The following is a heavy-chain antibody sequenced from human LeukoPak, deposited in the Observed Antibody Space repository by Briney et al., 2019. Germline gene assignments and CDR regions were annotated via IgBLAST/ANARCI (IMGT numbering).Heavy chain of an antibody. Sequence: GGSLRLSCAASGFTFSSYAMSWVRQAPGKGLEWVSTISGSGGRPISGRGGSTYYADSVKGRCTISRDDSKNTLYLQMNSLRAEDTAVYYCAKGKRIAAAGLFDYWGQGTLVTVSS. J-gene: IGHJ4*02. D-gene: IGHD6-13*01. CDR3: AKGKRIAAAGLFDY. CDR2: ISGSGGRPISGRGGST. CDR1: GFTFSSYA. V-gene: IGHV3-23*01.